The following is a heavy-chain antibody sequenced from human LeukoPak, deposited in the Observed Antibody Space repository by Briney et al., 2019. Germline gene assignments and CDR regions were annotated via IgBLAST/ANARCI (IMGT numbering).Heavy chain of an antibody. J-gene: IGHJ4*02. CDR3: AHSKAGIAADVN. CDR2: IYWDDDK. D-gene: IGHD6-13*01. V-gene: IGHV2-5*02. Sequence: SGPTLLHPTPTLTLTCTFSGFSLGTGGVGGGWIRQPPGKALEWLAIIYWDDDKRYSPSLKSRLTITKDTSKNQVVLTMTNMDPVDTATYYCAHSKAGIAADVNWGQGTLVTVSS. CDR1: GFSLGTGGVG.